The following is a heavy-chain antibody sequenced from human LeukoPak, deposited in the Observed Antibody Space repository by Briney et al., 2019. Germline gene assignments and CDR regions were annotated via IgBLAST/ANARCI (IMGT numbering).Heavy chain of an antibody. CDR3: ARDQQGYDILTGYYRYYYYGMDV. D-gene: IGHD3-9*01. J-gene: IGHJ6*02. Sequence: GKSMRLSCAASGFTFSSYGMHWVRQAPGKGLEWVAVIWNDGSNKYYADSVKGRFTISRDNSKNTLYLQMNSLRAEDTAVYYCARDQQGYDILTGYYRYYYYGMDVWGQGTTVTV. V-gene: IGHV3-33*01. CDR1: GFTFSSYG. CDR2: IWNDGSNK.